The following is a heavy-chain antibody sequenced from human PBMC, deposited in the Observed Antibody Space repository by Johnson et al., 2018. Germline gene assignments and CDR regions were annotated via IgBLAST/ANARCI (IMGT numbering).Heavy chain of an antibody. CDR3: AKDFGFGESPAFDI. CDR2: ISYDGSNK. V-gene: IGHV3-30*18. Sequence: QVQLVESGGGVVQPGRSLRLSCAASGFTFSSYGMHWVRQAPGKGLEWVAVISYDGSNKYYAASVKGRFTISRDNYKNTLYLQMNSRRAEDTAVYYCAKDFGFGESPAFDIWGQGTMVTVSS. CDR1: GFTFSSYG. J-gene: IGHJ3*02. D-gene: IGHD3-10*01.